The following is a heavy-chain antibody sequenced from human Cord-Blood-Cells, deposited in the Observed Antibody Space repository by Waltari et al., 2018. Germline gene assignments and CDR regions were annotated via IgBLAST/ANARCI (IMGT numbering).Heavy chain of an antibody. D-gene: IGHD3-10*01. CDR3: ARDLGYYGSGSYWYFDL. Sequence: QVQLVQSGAEVKKPGASVKVSCKVSGYTLTELSMHWVRRAPGVGLEGMGGFEAEDGETIYAQKFQGRVTMTEDTSTDTAYMELSSLRSEDTAVYYCARDLGYYGSGSYWYFDLWGRGTLVTVSS. CDR2: FEAEDGET. V-gene: IGHV1-24*01. CDR1: GYTLTELS. J-gene: IGHJ2*01.